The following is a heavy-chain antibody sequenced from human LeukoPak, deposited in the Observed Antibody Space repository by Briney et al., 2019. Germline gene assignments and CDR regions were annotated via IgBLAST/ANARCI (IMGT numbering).Heavy chain of an antibody. V-gene: IGHV6-1*01. CDR3: TRGGAAAGFDF. CDR2: TYYRSRWYN. Sequence: SQTLSLTCPISGDSVSRNSAVWNWIRQSPSRGLEWLGRTYYRSRWYNDYAVSVKSRISVNPDTSKNQFSLQLNSVTPEDTAVYYCTRGGAAAGFDFWGQGTLVTVSS. CDR1: GDSVSRNSAV. D-gene: IGHD6-13*01. J-gene: IGHJ4*02.